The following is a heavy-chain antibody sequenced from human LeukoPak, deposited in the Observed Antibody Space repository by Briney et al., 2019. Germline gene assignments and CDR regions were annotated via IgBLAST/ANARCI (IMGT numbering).Heavy chain of an antibody. CDR1: GFTVSSNY. J-gene: IGHJ4*02. Sequence: PGGSLRLSCAASGFTVSSNYMSWVRQAPGKGLEWVSVIYSGGSTYYADSVKGRFTISRDNSKNTLYLQMNSLRAEDTAVYYCARVPYDSSGYYYYFDYWGQGTLVTVSS. D-gene: IGHD3-22*01. CDR2: IYSGGST. V-gene: IGHV3-53*01. CDR3: ARVPYDSSGYYYYFDY.